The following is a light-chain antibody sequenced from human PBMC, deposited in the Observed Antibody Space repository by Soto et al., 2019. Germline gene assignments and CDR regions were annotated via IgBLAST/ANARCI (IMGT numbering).Light chain of an antibody. CDR2: AAS. V-gene: IGKV1-39*01. CDR3: QQSYSTPYT. CDR1: QSISSY. Sequence: DIQMTQSPSSLSASVGDRVTITCRATQSISSYLSWYQQKPGKAPKLLIYAASTFQSGVTSRFSGSGSGTDFTLTISSLQPEDFATYYCQQSYSTPYTFGQGTKLEIK. J-gene: IGKJ2*01.